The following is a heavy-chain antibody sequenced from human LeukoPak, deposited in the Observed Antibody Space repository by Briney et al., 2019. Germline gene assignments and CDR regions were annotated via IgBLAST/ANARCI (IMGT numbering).Heavy chain of an antibody. CDR1: GFNVSSNY. V-gene: IGHV3-53*01. CDR3: ARASGIDYTDMVDS. J-gene: IGHJ4*02. Sequence: GGSLRLSCAASGFNVSSNYMSWVRQPPGKGLEWVSFIYTGDRTDYADSVKGRFTVSRDSSKNTLYLQMNSLRGEDTAVYYCARASGIDYTDMVDSWGQGTLVTVSA. CDR2: IYTGDRT. D-gene: IGHD1-26*01.